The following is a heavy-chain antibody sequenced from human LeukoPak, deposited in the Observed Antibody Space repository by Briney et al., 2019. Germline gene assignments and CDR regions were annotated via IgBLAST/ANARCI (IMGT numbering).Heavy chain of an antibody. V-gene: IGHV4-30-2*01. CDR3: ARANRKPKYYFDY. Sequence: SETLSLTCAVSGGSISSGGYSWSWIRQPPGKGLEWIGYIYHSGSTYYNPSLKSRVTISVDRSKNQFSLKLSSVTAADTAVYYCARANRKPKYYFDYWGQGTLVTVSS. CDR2: IYHSGST. D-gene: IGHD1-14*01. CDR1: GGSISSGGYS. J-gene: IGHJ4*02.